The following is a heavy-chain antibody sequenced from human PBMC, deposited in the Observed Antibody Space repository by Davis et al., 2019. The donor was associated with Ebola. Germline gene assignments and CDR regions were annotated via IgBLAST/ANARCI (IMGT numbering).Heavy chain of an antibody. CDR1: GYTFTSYG. J-gene: IGHJ6*02. D-gene: IGHD5-18*01. CDR2: ISAYNGNT. V-gene: IGHV1-18*01. Sequence: ASVKVSCKASGYTFTSYGISWVRQAPGQGLEWMGWISAYNGNTNYAQKLQGRVTMTTDTSTSTAYMELRSLRSDDTAVYYCARVGGVQLWATYYYYGMDVWGQGTTVTVSS. CDR3: ARVGGVQLWATYYYYGMDV.